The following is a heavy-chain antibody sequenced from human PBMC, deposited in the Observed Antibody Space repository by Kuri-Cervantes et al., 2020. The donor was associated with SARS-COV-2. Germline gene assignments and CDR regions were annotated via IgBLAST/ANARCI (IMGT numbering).Heavy chain of an antibody. V-gene: IGHV3-21*01. Sequence: GESLKISCAASGFTFSSYSMNWVRQAPGKGLEWVSSISSSSSYIYYADSVKGRFTISRDNAKNSLYQQMNSLRAEDTAVYHCARDAAFYGSGNHFDYWGQGTLVTVSS. CDR1: GFTFSSYS. CDR2: ISSSSSYI. D-gene: IGHD3-10*01. J-gene: IGHJ4*02. CDR3: ARDAAFYGSGNHFDY.